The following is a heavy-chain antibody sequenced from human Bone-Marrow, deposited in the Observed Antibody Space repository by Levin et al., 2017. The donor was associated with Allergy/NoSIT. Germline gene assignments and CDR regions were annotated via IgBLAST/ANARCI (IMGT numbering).Heavy chain of an antibody. J-gene: IGHJ4*02. Sequence: GESLKISCAASGFNFSTFAMHWVRQIPEKGLEWVALISFDGTHKYYADSVRGRLTVSRDNGDRMVYLQMRRLKSDDTGIYYCAKERELGFFYGSGSSQSDWGQGALVIVSS. CDR2: ISFDGTHK. CDR3: AKERELGFFYGSGSSQSD. CDR1: GFNFSTFA. D-gene: IGHD3-10*01. V-gene: IGHV3-30*04.